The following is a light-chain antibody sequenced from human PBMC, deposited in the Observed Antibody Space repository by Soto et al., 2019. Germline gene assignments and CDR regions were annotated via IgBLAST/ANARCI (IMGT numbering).Light chain of an antibody. CDR2: DTT. Sequence: QSVLTQPPSVPGAPGQRVTISCTGSHSDIGAGYGVHWYQQFPHSAPKLLIYDTTNRPSGVPDRFSGSRSGTSASLAITGLQAEDEADYYCQSFDSSRIGLLFGGGTKVTVL. J-gene: IGLJ2*01. V-gene: IGLV1-40*01. CDR3: QSFDSSRIGLL. CDR1: HSDIGAGYG.